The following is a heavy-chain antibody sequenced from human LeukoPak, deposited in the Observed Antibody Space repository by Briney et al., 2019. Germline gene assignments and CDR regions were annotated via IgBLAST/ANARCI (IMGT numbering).Heavy chain of an antibody. J-gene: IGHJ5*02. Sequence: GDSLKISCKGTGYSFINNWIGWVRQMPGKGLEWMGITYPGDSNTRYSPSFQGQVTISADKSISSAYLQWSSLKASDTAMYYCVRSPACSSGTCYPNWFDPWGLGTLVTVSS. V-gene: IGHV5-51*01. CDR3: VRSPACSSGTCYPNWFDP. CDR1: GYSFINNW. D-gene: IGHD2-15*01. CDR2: TYPGDSNT.